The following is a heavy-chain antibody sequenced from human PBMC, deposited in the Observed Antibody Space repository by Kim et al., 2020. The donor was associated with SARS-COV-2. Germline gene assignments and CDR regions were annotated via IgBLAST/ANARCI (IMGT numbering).Heavy chain of an antibody. CDR2: IILGTSIT. D-gene: IGHD3-10*01. J-gene: IGHJ3*02. Sequence: GESLKISCKGSGYSFTSYWIGWVRQMPGKGLGWRGTIILGTSITGYGPSFQGQVTISADKSISTAYLQWSSLKASDTAMYYCASPFGGSGGAFDIWGQGTMVTVSS. V-gene: IGHV5-51*01. CDR1: GYSFTSYW. CDR3: ASPFGGSGGAFDI.